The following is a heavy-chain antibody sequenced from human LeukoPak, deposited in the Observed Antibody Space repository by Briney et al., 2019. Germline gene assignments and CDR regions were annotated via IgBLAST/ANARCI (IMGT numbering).Heavy chain of an antibody. CDR3: ARVDDLDAFDI. V-gene: IGHV3-7*01. J-gene: IGHJ3*02. CDR2: IKQDGSEK. CDR1: GFTFNNYW. D-gene: IGHD2-2*03. Sequence: GGSLRLSCAASGFTFNNYWMTWVRQAPGKGLQWVANIKQDGSEKYYVDSVKGRITISRDNAKNSLHLQMNSLRPEDTAVYYCARVDDLDAFDIWGQGTMVTVSS.